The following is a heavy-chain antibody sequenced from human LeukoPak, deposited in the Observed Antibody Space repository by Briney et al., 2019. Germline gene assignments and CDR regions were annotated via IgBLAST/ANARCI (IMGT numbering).Heavy chain of an antibody. CDR2: NKSKTEVWTT. CDR1: GFTLSNAW. D-gene: IGHD5-18*01. J-gene: IGHJ4*02. CDR3: TTGGYSYGLPLDY. Sequence: GGSLRLSCAASGFTLSNAWMSWVRQAPGKGLEWVGRNKSKTEVWTTDYAAPVKGRFTISGDDSKNTLYLQMNSLKTEDTAVYYCTTGGYSYGLPLDYWGQGTLVTVSS. V-gene: IGHV3-15*01.